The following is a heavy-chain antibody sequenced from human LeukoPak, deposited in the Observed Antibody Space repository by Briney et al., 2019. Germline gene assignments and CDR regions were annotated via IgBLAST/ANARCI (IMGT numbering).Heavy chain of an antibody. J-gene: IGHJ4*02. Sequence: SETLSLTCTVSGGSISSYYWSWIRQPPGKGLEWIGYIYYSGSTNYNPSLKSRVTISVDTSKNQFSLKLSSVTAADTAVYYCARSTYHDFWSGYYTGFLVDYWGRGTLVTVSS. CDR3: ARSTYHDFWSGYYTGFLVDY. V-gene: IGHV4-59*08. CDR1: GGSISSYY. CDR2: IYYSGST. D-gene: IGHD3-3*01.